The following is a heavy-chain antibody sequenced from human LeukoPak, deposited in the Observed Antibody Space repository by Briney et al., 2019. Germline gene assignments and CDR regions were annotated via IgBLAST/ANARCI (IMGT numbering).Heavy chain of an antibody. J-gene: IGHJ4*02. CDR1: GGSISSDDYS. Sequence: SQTLSLTCTVSGGSISSDDYSWSWIRQPPGKGLEWIGYIYYSGSTYYNPSLKGRVTISVDTSKNQFSLKLSSVTAADTAVYYCARDFAEGDYGKFDYWGQGTLVTVSS. V-gene: IGHV4-30-4*08. CDR3: ARDFAEGDYGKFDY. D-gene: IGHD4/OR15-4a*01. CDR2: IYYSGST.